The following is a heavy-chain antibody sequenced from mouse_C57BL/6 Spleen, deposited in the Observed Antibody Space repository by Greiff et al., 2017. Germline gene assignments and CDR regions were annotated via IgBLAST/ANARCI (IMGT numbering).Heavy chain of an antibody. CDR1: GYTFTSST. D-gene: IGHD1-2*01. J-gene: IGHJ2*01. CDR3: ARGVTTATYYFDY. CDR2: INPSSGYT. V-gene: IGHV1-4*01. Sequence: VQLQQSGAELARPGASVKMSCKASGYTFTSSTMHWVKQRPGQGLEWIGYINPSSGYTKYNQKFQDKATLTADKSSSTAYMQLSSLTSEDSAVYYCARGVTTATYYFDYWGQGTTLTVSS.